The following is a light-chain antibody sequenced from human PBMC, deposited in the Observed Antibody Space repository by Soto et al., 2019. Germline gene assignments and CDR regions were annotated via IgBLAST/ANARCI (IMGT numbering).Light chain of an antibody. J-gene: IGKJ3*01. CDR1: QSVSGN. V-gene: IGKV3-15*01. CDR2: AAS. Sequence: EVVMTQTPATLSVSPGERATLSCRASQSVSGNLAWYQQKPGQAPRLLIYAASTRATGIPVRFSASGSGTAFSLTISSLLSEDFAVYYCQQYNNWSYTFGPGTKVEI. CDR3: QQYNNWSYT.